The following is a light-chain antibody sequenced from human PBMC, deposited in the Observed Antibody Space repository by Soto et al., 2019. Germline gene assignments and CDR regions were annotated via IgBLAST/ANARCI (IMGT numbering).Light chain of an antibody. V-gene: IGLV2-14*01. CDR3: SSYTSSSTYV. Sequence: QSALTQPASVSGSPGQSITISCTGNSSDVGGYNYVSWYQQHPGKAPKLMIYEVSNRPSGVSNRFSSSKSGNTASLTISGLQAEDEADYYCSSYTSSSTYVFGTGTKVTVL. CDR2: EVS. CDR1: SSDVGGYNY. J-gene: IGLJ1*01.